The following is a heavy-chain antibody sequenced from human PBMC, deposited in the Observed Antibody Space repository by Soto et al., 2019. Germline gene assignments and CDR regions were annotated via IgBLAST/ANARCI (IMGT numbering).Heavy chain of an antibody. CDR3: TTVSPLYGDYAFDYFDY. D-gene: IGHD4-17*01. CDR2: IKSKTDGGTT. Sequence: GGSLRLSCAASGFTFSNAWMSWVRQAPGKGLEWVGRIKSKTDGGTTDYAAPVKGRFTISRDDSKNTLYLQMNSLKTEDTAVYYCTTVSPLYGDYAFDYFDYWGQGTLVTVSS. CDR1: GFTFSNAW. V-gene: IGHV3-15*01. J-gene: IGHJ4*02.